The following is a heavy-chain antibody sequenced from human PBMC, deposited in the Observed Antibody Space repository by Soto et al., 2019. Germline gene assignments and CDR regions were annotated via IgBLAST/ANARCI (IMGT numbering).Heavy chain of an antibody. J-gene: IGHJ4*02. Sequence: QVQLVQSGAEVKKPGASVKVSCKASGYTFTSYDINWVRQATGQGLEWMGWMNPNSGNTGYAQKFQGRDTMTRNTSISTAHMELSSLRSEDTAVYYCAKADPGSYYFDYWGQGTLVTVSS. CDR2: MNPNSGNT. D-gene: IGHD3-10*01. CDR3: AKADPGSYYFDY. CDR1: GYTFTSYD. V-gene: IGHV1-8*01.